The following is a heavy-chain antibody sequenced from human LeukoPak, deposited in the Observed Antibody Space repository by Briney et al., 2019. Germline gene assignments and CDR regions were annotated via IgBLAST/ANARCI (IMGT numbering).Heavy chain of an antibody. CDR2: IYTSGST. CDR1: GGSLSSYY. D-gene: IGHD3-10*01. CDR3: ARLRVDYYGSGSYYMDV. J-gene: IGHJ6*03. Sequence: SETQSLTCTVSGGSLSSYYWSWIRQPPGKGLEWIGYIYTSGSTNYNPSLKSRVTISVDTSKNQFSLKLSSVTAADTAVYYCARLRVDYYGSGSYYMDVWGKGTTVTVSS. V-gene: IGHV4-4*09.